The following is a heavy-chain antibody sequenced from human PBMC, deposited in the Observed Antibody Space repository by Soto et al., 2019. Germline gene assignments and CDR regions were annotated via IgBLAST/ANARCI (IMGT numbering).Heavy chain of an antibody. CDR2: IIPIFGTI. V-gene: IGHV1-69*05. J-gene: IGHJ3*02. CDR1: GGTFDSNA. D-gene: IGHD2-2*01. Sequence: QVQLVQSGTEVRKPGSSVKVSCKASGGTFDSNAISWVRLAPGQGLEWMGGIIPIFGTINNAQKFQDRVTITTDESAKIVYLELSRLRSEDTAIYYCAREGLTFGPGAVGGAFDIWGQGTLVTVSS. CDR3: AREGLTFGPGAVGGAFDI.